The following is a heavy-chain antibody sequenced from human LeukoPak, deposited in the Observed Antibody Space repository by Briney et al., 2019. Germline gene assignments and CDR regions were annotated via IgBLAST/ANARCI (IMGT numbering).Heavy chain of an antibody. D-gene: IGHD6-13*01. J-gene: IGHJ6*03. CDR1: GFTFSSYG. CDR2: IRYDGSNK. V-gene: IGHV3-30*02. Sequence: PGGSLRLSCAASGFTFSSYGMHWVRPAPGKGLGWVAFIRYDGSNKYYADSVKGRFTISRDNSKNTLYLQMNGLRAEDTAVYYCARSYSSTPQYYYYYYMDVWGKGTTVTVSS. CDR3: ARSYSSTPQYYYYYYMDV.